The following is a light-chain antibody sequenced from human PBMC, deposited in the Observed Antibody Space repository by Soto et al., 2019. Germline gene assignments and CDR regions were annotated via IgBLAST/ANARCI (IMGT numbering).Light chain of an antibody. CDR2: AAS. V-gene: IGKV1D-16*01. Sequence: DVQTTQSPSSLSASVGDRVTITCRASQDINSWLAWYQQKPGNAPKSLIYAASSLQTGVPSRFSGSASGTDFTLTISNLQPEDSATYYCQQYNIYPLTFGGGTKVEIK. CDR1: QDINSW. CDR3: QQYNIYPLT. J-gene: IGKJ4*01.